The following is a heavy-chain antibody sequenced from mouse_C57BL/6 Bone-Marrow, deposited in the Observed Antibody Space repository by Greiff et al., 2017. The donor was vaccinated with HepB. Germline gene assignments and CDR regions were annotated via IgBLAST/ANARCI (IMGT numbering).Heavy chain of an antibody. J-gene: IGHJ1*03. D-gene: IGHD2-4*01. CDR3: ARDLDDYDWGWYFDV. CDR2: IDPSDSYT. V-gene: IGHV1-50*01. CDR1: GYTFTSYW. Sequence: QVQLQQPGAELVKPGASVKLSCKASGYTFTSYWMQWVKQRPGQGLEWIGEIDPSDSYTNYNQKFKGKATLTVDTSSSTAYMQLSSLTSEDSAVYYCARDLDDYDWGWYFDVWGTGTTVTVSS.